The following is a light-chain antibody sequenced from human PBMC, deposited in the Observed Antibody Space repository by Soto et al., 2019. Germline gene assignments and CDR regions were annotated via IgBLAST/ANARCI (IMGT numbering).Light chain of an antibody. J-gene: IGKJ4*01. V-gene: IGKV3-11*01. CDR3: QQRSNWPPLT. Sequence: PGDRVTLSCRASQYINTRLAWYQHRPGQAPRLLIYDASSRATGIPARFSGSGSGTDFTLTISSLEPEDFAVYYCQQRSNWPPLTFGGGTKVDIK. CDR1: QYINTR. CDR2: DAS.